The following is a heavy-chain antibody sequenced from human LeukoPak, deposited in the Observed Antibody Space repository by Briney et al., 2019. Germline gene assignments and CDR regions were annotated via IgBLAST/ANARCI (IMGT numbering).Heavy chain of an antibody. D-gene: IGHD6-13*01. CDR1: GGSISSHY. CDR2: IYYSGST. V-gene: IGHV4-59*06. CDR3: ARYRIAAAGTFGGYYFDY. J-gene: IGHJ4*02. Sequence: PSETLSLTCTVSGGSISSHYWSWIRQHPGKGLEWIGYIYYSGSTYYNPSLKSRVTISVDTSKNQFSLKLSSVTAADTAVYYCARYRIAAAGTFGGYYFDYWGQGTLVTVSS.